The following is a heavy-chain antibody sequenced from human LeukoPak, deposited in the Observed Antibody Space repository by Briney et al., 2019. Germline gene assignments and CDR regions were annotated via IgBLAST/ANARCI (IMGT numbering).Heavy chain of an antibody. CDR1: GDSISSASYY. J-gene: IGHJ4*02. CDR3: ARQGVGLRQFDY. Sequence: SETLSLTCAVSGDSISSASYYWSWIRQPAGKGLEWIGRIYTSGSTYYNPSLKSRVTIAVDTSKNQFSVKVRSVTAADSAVYYCARQGVGLRQFDYWGQGTLVTVSS. CDR2: IYTSGST. D-gene: IGHD3-10*01. V-gene: IGHV4-61*02.